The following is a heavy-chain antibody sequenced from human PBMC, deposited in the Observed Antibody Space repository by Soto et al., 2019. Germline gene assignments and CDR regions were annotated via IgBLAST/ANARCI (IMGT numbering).Heavy chain of an antibody. D-gene: IGHD3-9*01. Sequence: PGGSLRLSCAASGFTFNNYGIHWVRQAPGKGPEWVAIISSDGSGKYYADSVKGRFTISRDNSKNTMYLQMNSLRTEDTAVYYCAKGARYFGWLEYRMDVWGQGTTVTVSS. CDR2: ISSDGSGK. J-gene: IGHJ6*02. CDR1: GFTFNNYG. V-gene: IGHV3-30*18. CDR3: AKGARYFGWLEYRMDV.